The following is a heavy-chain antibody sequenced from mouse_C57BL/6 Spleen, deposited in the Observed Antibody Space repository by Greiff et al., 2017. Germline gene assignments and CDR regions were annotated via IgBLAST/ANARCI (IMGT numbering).Heavy chain of an antibody. CDR2: ISSGSSTI. V-gene: IGHV5-17*01. CDR3: ANKAQAEIAY. CDR1: GFTFSDYG. J-gene: IGHJ3*01. D-gene: IGHD3-2*02. Sequence: EVHLVESGGGLVKPGGSLKLSCAASGFTFSDYGMHWVRQAPEKGLEWVAYISSGSSTIYYADTVKGRFTISIDNANNTLFLQMTSLRSEDTAMYYSANKAQAEIAYWGKGALVTVAA.